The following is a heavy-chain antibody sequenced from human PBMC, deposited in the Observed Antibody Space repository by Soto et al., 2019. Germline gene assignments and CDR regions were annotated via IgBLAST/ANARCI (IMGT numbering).Heavy chain of an antibody. Sequence: SESLSLACAFSGYSINTDYYWSWIRQPPGKGLEWIGHIYYTGGTFYSPSLKSRLALSVDTSKNQFSLRLSSVTAADTAVYYCARDTASKDYDSHSYYPHFDSWGQGALVTVSS. J-gene: IGHJ5*01. D-gene: IGHD3-22*01. CDR2: IYYTGGT. CDR1: GYSINTDYY. CDR3: ARDTASKDYDSHSYYPHFDS. V-gene: IGHV4-30-4*01.